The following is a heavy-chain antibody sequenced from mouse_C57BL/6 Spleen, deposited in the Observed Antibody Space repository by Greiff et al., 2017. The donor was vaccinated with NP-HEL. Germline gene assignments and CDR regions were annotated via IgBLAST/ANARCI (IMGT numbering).Heavy chain of an antibody. CDR1: GYTFTDYY. D-gene: IGHD4-1*01. V-gene: IGHV1-26*01. CDR3: AHWDGIAY. Sequence: VQLQQSGPELVKPGASVKISCKASGYTFTDYYMNWVKQSHGKSLEWIGDINPNNGGTSYNQKFKGKATLTVDKSSSTAYMELRSLTSEDSAVYYCAHWDGIAYWGQGTLVTVSA. J-gene: IGHJ3*01. CDR2: INPNNGGT.